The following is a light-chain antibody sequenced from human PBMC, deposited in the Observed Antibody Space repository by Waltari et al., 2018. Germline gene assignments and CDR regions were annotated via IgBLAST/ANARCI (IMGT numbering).Light chain of an antibody. CDR1: QSVSSY. Sequence: EIVLTHSPATLSFCPVVLGTLLCRASQSVSSYLASYQQKPGQAPSLLIYDTSNRATGIPARFVGSGCGTDFTLTISSLEPEDFAGYYCQERSNWPGCSFGGGTKVEIK. V-gene: IGKV3-11*01. J-gene: IGKJ4*01. CDR3: QERSNWPGCS. CDR2: DTS.